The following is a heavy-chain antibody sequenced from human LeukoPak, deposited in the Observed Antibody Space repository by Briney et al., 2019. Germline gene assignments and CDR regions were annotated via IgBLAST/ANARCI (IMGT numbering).Heavy chain of an antibody. CDR1: GYSFTSYW. V-gene: IGHV5-51*01. J-gene: IGHJ6*04. Sequence: GESLKISCKGSGYSFTSYWIGWVRQMPGKGLEWMGIIYPGDSDTRYSPSFQGQVTISADKSISTAYLQWSSLKASDTAMYYCARLKQWPDHWYYGMDVWGKGTTVTVSS. CDR3: ARLKQWPDHWYYGMDV. D-gene: IGHD6-19*01. CDR2: IYPGDSDT.